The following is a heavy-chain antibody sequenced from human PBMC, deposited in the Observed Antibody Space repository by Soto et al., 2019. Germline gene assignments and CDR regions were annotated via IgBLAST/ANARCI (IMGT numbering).Heavy chain of an antibody. V-gene: IGHV5-51*01. CDR2: IFSSDSRA. J-gene: IGHJ4*02. CDR3: GTWRGSSCFDY. D-gene: IGHD2-2*01. CDR1: GFTFSSYS. Sequence: GESLKISCKASGFTFSSYSLGWVRHMPGKGLQWMGDIFSSDSRAKYSPSFVGQVTISVDRSINTAYLQWSSLKASDTAIYYCGTWRGSSCFDYWGPGTLVTVSS.